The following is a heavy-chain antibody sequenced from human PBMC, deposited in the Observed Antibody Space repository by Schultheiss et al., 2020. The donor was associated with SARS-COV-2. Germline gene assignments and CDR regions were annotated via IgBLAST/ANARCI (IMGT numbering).Heavy chain of an antibody. CDR2: IWYDGSNK. Sequence: GGSLRLSCAASGFTFSRYWMHWVRQAPGKGLVWVAVIWYDGSNKYYADSVKGRFTISRDNSKNTLYLQMNSLRAEDTAVYYCAKEGSSGWSDAFDIWGQGTMVTVSS. J-gene: IGHJ3*02. CDR3: AKEGSSGWSDAFDI. D-gene: IGHD6-19*01. CDR1: GFTFSRYW. V-gene: IGHV3-33*06.